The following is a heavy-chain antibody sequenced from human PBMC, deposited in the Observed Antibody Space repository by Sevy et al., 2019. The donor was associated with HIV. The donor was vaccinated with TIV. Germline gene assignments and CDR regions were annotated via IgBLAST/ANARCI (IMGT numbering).Heavy chain of an antibody. CDR3: ARGEVTLRYGMDV. D-gene: IGHD2-21*02. CDR1: RFAFSSYW. CDR2: IKQDGSEK. Sequence: GGSLRLSCVASRFAFSSYWMSWVRQAPGKGLEWVANIKQDGSEKYYVDSVKGRFTISRDNDQNSLYLQMNSLRAEDTAVYYCARGEVTLRYGMDVWGQGTTVTVSS. V-gene: IGHV3-7*01. J-gene: IGHJ6*02.